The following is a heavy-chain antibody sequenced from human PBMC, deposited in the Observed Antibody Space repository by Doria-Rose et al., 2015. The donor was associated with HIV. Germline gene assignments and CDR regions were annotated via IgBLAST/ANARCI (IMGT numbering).Heavy chain of an antibody. Sequence: QVTLKESGPVLVKPTETLTLTCTVSGVSLSSPGMGVSWIRQPPGKALEWLANIFPDDERSYKPSLKSRLTTSRGPSKSQVVLTMTDMDPVDTATYYCARIKSSRWYHKYYFDFWGQGTLVIVSA. CDR3: ARIKSSRWYHKYYFDF. CDR1: GVSLSSPGMG. D-gene: IGHD6-13*01. CDR2: IFPDDER. J-gene: IGHJ4*02. V-gene: IGHV2-26*01.